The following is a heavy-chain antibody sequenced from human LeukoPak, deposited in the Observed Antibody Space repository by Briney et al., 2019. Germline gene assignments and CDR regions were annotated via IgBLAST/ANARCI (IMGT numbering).Heavy chain of an antibody. CDR3: ASNTRIDRYFDWLLLDDAFDI. CDR1: GYTFTSYG. V-gene: IGHV1-18*01. CDR2: ISAYNGNT. Sequence: ASVKVSCKASGYTFTSYGISWVRQAPGQGLEWMGWISAYNGNTNYAQKLQGRVTMTTDTSTSTAYMELRSLRSDDTAVYYCASNTRIDRYFDWLLLDDAFDIWGQGTMVTVSS. J-gene: IGHJ3*02. D-gene: IGHD3-9*01.